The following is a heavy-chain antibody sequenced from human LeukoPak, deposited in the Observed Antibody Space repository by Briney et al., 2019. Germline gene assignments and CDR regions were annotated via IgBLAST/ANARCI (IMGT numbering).Heavy chain of an antibody. CDR1: GYRFTNYW. CDR2: IYPGDSET. D-gene: IGHD6-6*01. J-gene: IGHJ6*02. Sequence: PGESLQISCKGSGYRFTNYWIAWVRPLPGKGLEWMGIIYPGDSETRYNPSFQGQVTIPADRSISTAYLHWGSLKASDTAMYYCAIQDARVYYSYGMDVWGQGTTVTVSS. CDR3: AIQDARVYYSYGMDV. V-gene: IGHV5-51*01.